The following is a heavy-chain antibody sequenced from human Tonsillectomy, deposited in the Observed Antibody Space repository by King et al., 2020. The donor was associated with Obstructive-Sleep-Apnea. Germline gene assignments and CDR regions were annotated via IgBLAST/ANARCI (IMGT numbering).Heavy chain of an antibody. D-gene: IGHD5-18*01. J-gene: IGHJ5*02. CDR2: IIPILGIA. V-gene: IGHV1-69*09. CDR1: GGTFSSYA. CDR3: ARDGGYSYGLNWFDP. Sequence: QLVQSGAEVKKPGSSVKVSCKASGGTFSSYAISWVRQAPGQGLEWMGRIIPILGIANYAQKFQGRVTITAAKSTSPAYMELSSLSSEDPAVYYCARDGGYSYGLNWFDPWGQGTLVTVSS.